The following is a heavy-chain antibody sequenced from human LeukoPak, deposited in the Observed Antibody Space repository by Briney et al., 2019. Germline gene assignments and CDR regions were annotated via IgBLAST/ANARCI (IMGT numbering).Heavy chain of an antibody. D-gene: IGHD6-13*01. CDR1: GFTLDDYA. Sequence: GGSLRLSCAASGFTLDDYAMHWVRQAPGKGLEWVSGISWDSGNIAYADSVKGRFTISRDNAKNSLYLQMNSPRAEDAAFYYCAKDRGTSSWYGLLDYWGQGTPVTVSS. J-gene: IGHJ4*02. CDR2: ISWDSGNI. V-gene: IGHV3-9*01. CDR3: AKDRGTSSWYGLLDY.